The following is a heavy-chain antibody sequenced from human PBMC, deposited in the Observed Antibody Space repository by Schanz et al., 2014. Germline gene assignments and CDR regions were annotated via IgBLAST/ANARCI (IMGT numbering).Heavy chain of an antibody. CDR1: GYTFSSYG. CDR2: MNPNSGNP. CDR3: ARAVGGNSALEWFDP. Sequence: QVQLVQSGAEVKKPGASVKVSCKTSGYTFSSYGISWVRQAPGQGLEWLGWMNPNSGNPGFAQKFRGRVTMTRNTSMSTAYIELHILTSEDTAVYYCARAVGGNSALEWFDPWGQGTLVTVSS. J-gene: IGHJ5*02. D-gene: IGHD2-21*01. V-gene: IGHV1-8*01.